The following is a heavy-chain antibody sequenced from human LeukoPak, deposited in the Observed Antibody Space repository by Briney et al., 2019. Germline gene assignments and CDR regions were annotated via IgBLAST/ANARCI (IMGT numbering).Heavy chain of an antibody. CDR1: GGSFSGYY. J-gene: IGHJ5*02. CDR2: INHSGST. D-gene: IGHD2-2*01. V-gene: IGHV4-34*01. Sequence: SETLSLTCAVYGGSFSGYYWSWIRQPPGKGLEWIGEINHSGSTNYNPSLKSRGTISVHTSKNTFSVKLSSVTAADTAVYYCARAGRYCSSTSCYFNWFDPWGQGTLVTVSS. CDR3: ARAGRYCSSTSCYFNWFDP.